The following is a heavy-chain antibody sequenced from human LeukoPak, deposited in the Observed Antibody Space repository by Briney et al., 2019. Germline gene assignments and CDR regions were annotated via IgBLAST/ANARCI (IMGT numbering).Heavy chain of an antibody. J-gene: IGHJ4*02. CDR1: GFSLDDFG. Sequence: PGGSLRLSCAASGFSLDDFGMNWVRQAPGKGLEWVSSISSSSSYIYYADSVKGRFTISRDDAKNSLYLQMNSLRAEDTAVYYCAREGQGSGWYDYWGQGTLVTVSS. V-gene: IGHV3-21*01. CDR2: ISSSSSYI. D-gene: IGHD6-19*01. CDR3: AREGQGSGWYDY.